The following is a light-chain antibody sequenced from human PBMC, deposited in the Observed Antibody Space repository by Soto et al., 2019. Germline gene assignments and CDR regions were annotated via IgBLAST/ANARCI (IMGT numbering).Light chain of an antibody. CDR1: QSISSW. V-gene: IGKV1-5*03. Sequence: DSQMTQYPSTLSASIGDRVTITCRAGQSISSWLAWYQQKPGKAPKLLISKASTLQSGVPPRFSGSGSGTVFALTISSLQPDDFATYYCQQYESYPMTFGGGTKVEIK. CDR3: QQYESYPMT. CDR2: KAS. J-gene: IGKJ4*01.